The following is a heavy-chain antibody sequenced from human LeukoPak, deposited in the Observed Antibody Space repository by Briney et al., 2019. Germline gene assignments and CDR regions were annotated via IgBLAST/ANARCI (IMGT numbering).Heavy chain of an antibody. CDR3: AREYSTSSTAFDI. Sequence: SETLSLTCAVYGGSFSGYYWSWIRQPPGKGLEWIGEINHSGSTNYNPSLKSRVTISVDTSKNQFSLKLSSVTAADTAVYYCAREYSTSSTAFDIWGQGTMVTVSS. D-gene: IGHD6-6*01. V-gene: IGHV4-34*01. CDR2: INHSGST. J-gene: IGHJ3*02. CDR1: GGSFSGYY.